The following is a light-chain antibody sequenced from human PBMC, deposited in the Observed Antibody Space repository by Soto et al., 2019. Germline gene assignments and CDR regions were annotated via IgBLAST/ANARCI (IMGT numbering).Light chain of an antibody. J-gene: IGKJ2*01. V-gene: IGKV3-20*01. CDR1: QSVSSSY. Sequence: EIVLTQSPGTLSLSPGERATLSCRASQSVSSSYLAWYQQKPGQAPRLLIYGASSRATGIADRFSGSGSGTDFTLTIIRLEPEDFSVYYCQQYGSSPYTFGQGTKLEIK. CDR3: QQYGSSPYT. CDR2: GAS.